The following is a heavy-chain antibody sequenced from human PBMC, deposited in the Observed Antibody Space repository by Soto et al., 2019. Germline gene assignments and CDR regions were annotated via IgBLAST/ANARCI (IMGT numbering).Heavy chain of an antibody. CDR1: GFSLSTSGVG. J-gene: IGHJ3*02. D-gene: IGHD2-15*01. CDR3: PNRGVDRGGRWTGGDFDI. Sequence: QITLKESGPTLVQPTQTLTLTCTFSGFSLSTSGVGVGWIRQPPGKALECLALIYWDNDRRYSPSLRSRLTTPTHTTKNRLALKMNNMDPVHKATYSCPNRGVDRGGRWTGGDFDIWGGGTM. CDR2: IYWDNDR. V-gene: IGHV2-5*02.